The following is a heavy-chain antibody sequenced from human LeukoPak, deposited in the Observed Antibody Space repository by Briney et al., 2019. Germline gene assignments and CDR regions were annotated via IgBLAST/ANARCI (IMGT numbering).Heavy chain of an antibody. V-gene: IGHV1-69*13. D-gene: IGHD1-26*01. CDR3: ARGGGLYSGIYYFDY. Sequence: SVKVSCKASGGTFSSYAISWVRQAPGQGLEWMGGIIPIFGTANYAQKFKGRVTITADESTSTAYMGLSSLRSEDTAVYYCARGGGLYSGIYYFDYWGQGTLVTVSS. CDR1: GGTFSSYA. J-gene: IGHJ4*02. CDR2: IIPIFGTA.